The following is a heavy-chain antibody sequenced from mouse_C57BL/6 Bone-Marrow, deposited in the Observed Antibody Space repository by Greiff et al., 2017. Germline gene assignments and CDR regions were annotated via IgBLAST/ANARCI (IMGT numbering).Heavy chain of an antibody. V-gene: IGHV1-63*01. J-gene: IGHJ4*01. D-gene: IGHD1-2*01. Sequence: QVQLQQSGAELVRPGTSVKMSCKASGYTFTNYWIGWAKQRPGHGLEWIGDIYPGGGYTNYNEKFKGKATLTADKSSSTAYMQFSSLTSEDSALYYCARGGYGGYAMDYWGQGTSVTVSS. CDR1: GYTFTNYW. CDR2: IYPGGGYT. CDR3: ARGGYGGYAMDY.